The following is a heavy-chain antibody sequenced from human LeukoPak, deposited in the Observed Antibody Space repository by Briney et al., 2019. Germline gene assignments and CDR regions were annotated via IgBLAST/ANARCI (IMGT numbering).Heavy chain of an antibody. D-gene: IGHD4-23*01. J-gene: IGHJ4*02. Sequence: PGGSLRLSCVASGFAVGSNYMSWVRQAPGKGLEWVALIWYDGTNKYYADSVKGRFTISRDNSKNTLYLQMNSLRVEDTAVYYCARQTTVATDCWGQGTLVTVSS. CDR2: IWYDGTNK. CDR3: ARQTTVATDC. V-gene: IGHV3-33*08. CDR1: GFAVGSNY.